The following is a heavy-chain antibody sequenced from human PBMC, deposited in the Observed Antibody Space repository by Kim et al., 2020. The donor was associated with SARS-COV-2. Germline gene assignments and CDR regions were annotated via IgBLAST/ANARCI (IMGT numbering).Heavy chain of an antibody. D-gene: IGHD1-26*01. Sequence: GGSQRLSCAGSGFTFENFGMTWVRQAPGKGLEWVCGINWNGDTIGYADSVKGRFIISRDNAKKSLYLQMNSLRGEDTALYYCLKSFDGSYLIGGYWGQGSQVIVSS. J-gene: IGHJ4*02. CDR2: INWNGDTI. CDR3: LKSFDGSYLIGGY. V-gene: IGHV3-20*04. CDR1: GFTFENFG.